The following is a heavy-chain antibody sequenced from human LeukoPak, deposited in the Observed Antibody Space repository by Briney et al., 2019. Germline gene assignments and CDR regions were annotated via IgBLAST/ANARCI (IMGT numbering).Heavy chain of an antibody. CDR2: INHSGST. V-gene: IGHV4-30-2*01. CDR1: GGSISSGGYS. Sequence: SETLSLPCAVSGGSISSGGYSWSWIRQPPGKGLEWIGEINHSGSTNYNPSLKSRVTISVDTSKNQFSLKLSSVTAADTAVYYCARLSAVAGLYYYYGMDVWGQGTTVTVSS. CDR3: ARLSAVAGLYYYYGMDV. D-gene: IGHD6-19*01. J-gene: IGHJ6*02.